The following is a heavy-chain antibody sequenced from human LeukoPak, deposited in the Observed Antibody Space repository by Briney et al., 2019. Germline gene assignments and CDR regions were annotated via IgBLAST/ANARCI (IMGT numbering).Heavy chain of an antibody. Sequence: GGSLRLSCAASGFTFRDYYVSWIRQAPGKGLKWVSYMSSGGSTIYYADSVKGRFTISRDNAKNSLYLQMNSLRAEDTAVYYCARVGYGDYGLDYWGQGTLVTVSS. V-gene: IGHV3-11*01. D-gene: IGHD4-17*01. CDR3: ARVGYGDYGLDY. CDR2: MSSGGSTI. J-gene: IGHJ4*02. CDR1: GFTFRDYY.